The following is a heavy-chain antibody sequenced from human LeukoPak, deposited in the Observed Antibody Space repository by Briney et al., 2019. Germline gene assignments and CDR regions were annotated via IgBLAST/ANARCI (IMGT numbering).Heavy chain of an antibody. J-gene: IGHJ4*02. D-gene: IGHD3-3*01. CDR1: GYTFTGNY. CDR3: ARDKGVWSGYFDY. V-gene: IGHV1-2*02. Sequence: GASVKVSCKASGYTFTGNYMHWVRQAPGQGLEWMGWINPNSGGTNYAQKFQGRVTMTRDTSISTAYMELSRLRSDDTAVYYCARDKGVWSGYFDYWGQGTLVTVSS. CDR2: INPNSGGT.